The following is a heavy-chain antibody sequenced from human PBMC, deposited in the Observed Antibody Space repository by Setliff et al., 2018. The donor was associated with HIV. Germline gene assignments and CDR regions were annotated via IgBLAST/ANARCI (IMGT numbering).Heavy chain of an antibody. Sequence: ASVKVSCKASGYTLTSYEINWVRQATGQGLEWMGWMNPNSGDTGYAQKFQGRVTMTRNTSISTAFMELSSLRPEDTAVYYCARGRSLVRGSGSPEYYYMDVWGKGTTVTVSS. CDR2: MNPNSGDT. V-gene: IGHV1-8*02. CDR1: GYTLTSYE. D-gene: IGHD3-10*01. J-gene: IGHJ6*03. CDR3: ARGRSLVRGSGSPEYYYMDV.